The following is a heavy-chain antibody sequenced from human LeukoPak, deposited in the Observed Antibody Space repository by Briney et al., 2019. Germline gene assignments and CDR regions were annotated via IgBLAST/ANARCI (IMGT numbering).Heavy chain of an antibody. Sequence: ASVKVSCKASGYTFTSYDINWVRQATGQGLEWMGWMNPNSGNTGYAQTFQGRVTMTRNTSITTAYMELSSLRSEDTAVYYCARGSRMSGVRGVTFDYWGQGSLVTVSS. D-gene: IGHD3-10*01. CDR2: MNPNSGNT. CDR1: GYTFTSYD. J-gene: IGHJ4*02. CDR3: ARGSRMSGVRGVTFDY. V-gene: IGHV1-8*01.